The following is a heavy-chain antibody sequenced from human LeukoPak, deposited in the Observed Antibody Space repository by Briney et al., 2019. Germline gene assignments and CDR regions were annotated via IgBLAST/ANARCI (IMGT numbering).Heavy chain of an antibody. D-gene: IGHD5-12*01. J-gene: IGHJ4*02. CDR2: ISAYNGNT. V-gene: IGHV1-18*01. Sequence: ASVKVSCKASGGTFSSYAISWVRQAPGQGLEWMGWISAYNGNTNYAQKLQGRVTMTTDTSTSTAYMELRSLRSGDTAVYYCARGSYSGYEYYFDYWGQGTLVTVSS. CDR3: ARGSYSGYEYYFDY. CDR1: GGTFSSYA.